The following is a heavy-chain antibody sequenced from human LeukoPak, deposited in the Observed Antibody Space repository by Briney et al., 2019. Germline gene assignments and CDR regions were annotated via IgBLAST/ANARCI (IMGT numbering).Heavy chain of an antibody. Sequence: GGSLRLSCAASGFTFSSYELNWVRQAPGKELEWFSSISSSSSYIYYADSVKGRFTISRDNAKNSLELQMISLRAEATAEIYCATPWAHEEGSGGSFDPWGQGTLVTVSS. D-gene: IGHD2-15*01. J-gene: IGHJ5*02. CDR1: GFTFSSYE. CDR2: ISSSSSYI. V-gene: IGHV3-21*01. CDR3: ATPWAHEEGSGGSFDP.